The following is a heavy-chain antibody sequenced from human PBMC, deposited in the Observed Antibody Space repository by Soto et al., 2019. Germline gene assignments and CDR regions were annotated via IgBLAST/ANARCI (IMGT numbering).Heavy chain of an antibody. CDR1: GYTFTSYA. CDR3: ARELKYYYGSGGNYYYYYYMDV. CDR2: INAGNGNT. Sequence: ASVKVSCKASGYTFTSYAMHWVRQAPGQRLEWMGWINAGNGNTKYSQKFQGRVTITRDTSASTAYMELSSLRSEDTAVYYCARELKYYYGSGGNYYYYYYMDVWGKGTTVTVSS. V-gene: IGHV1-3*01. D-gene: IGHD3-10*01. J-gene: IGHJ6*03.